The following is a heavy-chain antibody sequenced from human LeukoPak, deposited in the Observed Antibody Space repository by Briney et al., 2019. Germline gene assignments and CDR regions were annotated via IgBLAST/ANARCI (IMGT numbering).Heavy chain of an antibody. J-gene: IGHJ4*02. CDR2: ISSSTSYI. V-gene: IGHV3-21*01. Sequence: PGGSLRLSCAASGFTFSNYSMHWVRQAPGKGLEWVSSISSSTSYIYYADSVKGRFTISRDNAKNSLYLQMNSLRAEDTTVYYCARDLLRGSSWEIVGATGCFDYWGQGTLVTVSS. D-gene: IGHD1-26*01. CDR3: ARDLLRGSSWEIVGATGCFDY. CDR1: GFTFSNYS.